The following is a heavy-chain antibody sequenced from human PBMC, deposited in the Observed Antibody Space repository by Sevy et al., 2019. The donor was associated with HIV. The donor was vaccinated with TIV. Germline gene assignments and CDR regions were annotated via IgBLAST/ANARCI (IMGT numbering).Heavy chain of an antibody. J-gene: IGHJ5*02. CDR1: GGTFSSYA. CDR2: ISPDFGTA. D-gene: IGHD3-10*01. V-gene: IGHV1-69*13. Sequence: ASVKVSCKASGGTFSSYAISWVRQAPGQGLEWMGGISPDFGTANYAQKFQGRVTITADESTSTAYMELSSLRSEDTAVYYCAREPSPGGAMVRGAGWFDPWGQGTLVTVSS. CDR3: AREPSPGGAMVRGAGWFDP.